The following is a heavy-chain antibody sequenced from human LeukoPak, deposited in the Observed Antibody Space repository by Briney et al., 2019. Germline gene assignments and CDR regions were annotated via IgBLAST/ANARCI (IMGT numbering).Heavy chain of an antibody. V-gene: IGHV4-34*01. Sequence: SETLSLTCAVYGGSFSGYYWSWIRQPPGKGLEWIGEINHSGSTNYNPSLKSRVTISVDTSKNQFSLKLSSVTAADTAVYYRARENYDFWSGYHFDYWGQGTLVTVSS. CDR2: INHSGST. J-gene: IGHJ4*02. D-gene: IGHD3-3*01. CDR1: GGSFSGYY. CDR3: ARENYDFWSGYHFDY.